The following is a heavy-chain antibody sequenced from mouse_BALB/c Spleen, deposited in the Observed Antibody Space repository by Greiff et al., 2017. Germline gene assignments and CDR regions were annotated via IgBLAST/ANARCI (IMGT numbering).Heavy chain of an antibody. CDR3: ARGTTVVAKDYAMDY. CDR1: GYTFTDYA. J-gene: IGHJ4*01. D-gene: IGHD1-1*01. Sequence: VKLMESGPELVRPGVSVKISCKGSGYTFTDYAMHWVKQSHAKSLEWIGVISTYYGNTNYNQKFKGKATMTVDKSSSTAYMELARLTSEDSAIYYCARGTTVVAKDYAMDYWGQGTSVTVSS. CDR2: ISTYYGNT. V-gene: IGHV1-67*01.